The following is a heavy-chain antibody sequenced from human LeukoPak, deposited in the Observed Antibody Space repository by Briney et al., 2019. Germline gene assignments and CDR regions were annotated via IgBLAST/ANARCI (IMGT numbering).Heavy chain of an antibody. Sequence: GWSLRLSCIGSGFTLSRNSMSWVRQAPGKGLEGVAFIYSDNRHYSNSVKGRFTISRDNAKNSLYLQMNSLRVEDTAVCYCATCTTGRTFGSLREIKRSREIDYWGQGTLVTVSS. V-gene: IGHV3-53*01. CDR3: ATCTTGRTFGSLREIKRSREIDY. CDR1: GFTLSRNS. D-gene: IGHD1-1*01. J-gene: IGHJ4*02. CDR2: IYSDNR.